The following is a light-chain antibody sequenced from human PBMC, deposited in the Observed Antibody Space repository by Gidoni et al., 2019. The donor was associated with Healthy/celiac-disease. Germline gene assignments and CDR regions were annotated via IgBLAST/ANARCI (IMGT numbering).Light chain of an antibody. CDR3: QQRSNWPPGT. CDR1: PSVSSY. J-gene: IGKJ3*01. V-gene: IGKV3-11*01. CDR2: DAS. Sequence: EIVLTQSPATLSLSPGERATLSCRASPSVSSYLAWYQQKPGQAPRLLIYDASNRATGIPARFSGSGSGTDFTLTISSLEPEDFAVYYCQQRSNWPPGTFXPXTKVDIK.